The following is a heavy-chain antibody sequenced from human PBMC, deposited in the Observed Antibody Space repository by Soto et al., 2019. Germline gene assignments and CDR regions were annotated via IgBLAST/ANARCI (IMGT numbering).Heavy chain of an antibody. CDR2: VYYIGGA. V-gene: IGHV4-59*01. J-gene: IGHJ6*02. CDR3: TRDGDGRMTTNPYYYYGMDV. D-gene: IGHD2-21*02. CDR1: GGSISGYY. Sequence: PSETLSLTCTVSGGSISGYYWSWIRQPPGKGLEWIGNVYYIGGAKYNPSVKRRVSISVDTSKNQFSLNLSSVTAADTAVYYCTRDGDGRMTTNPYYYYGMDVWGPGITVTVSS.